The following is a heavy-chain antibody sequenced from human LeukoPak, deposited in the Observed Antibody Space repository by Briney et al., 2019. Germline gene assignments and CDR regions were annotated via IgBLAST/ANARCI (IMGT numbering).Heavy chain of an antibody. CDR3: AKSSLYYYDRSGYQGAFDI. CDR1: GFIFSSYG. CDR2: IWYDRSNK. D-gene: IGHD3-22*01. Sequence: GGSLRLSCAASGFIFSSYGMHWVRQAPGKGLEWVAVIWYDRSNKYYADSVKGRFTISRDNSKNTLYLQMNSLRAEDTAVYYCAKSSLYYYDRSGYQGAFDIWGQGTMVTVSS. J-gene: IGHJ3*02. V-gene: IGHV3-33*06.